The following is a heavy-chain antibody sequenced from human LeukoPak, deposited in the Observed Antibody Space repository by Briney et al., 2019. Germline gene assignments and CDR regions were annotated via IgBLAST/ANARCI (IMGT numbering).Heavy chain of an antibody. V-gene: IGHV1-18*01. CDR3: ARGRGYSYGYPRGDAFDI. CDR2: ISAYNGNT. D-gene: IGHD5-18*01. J-gene: IGHJ3*02. Sequence: GASVKVSCKTSGYIFTGYGISWVRQAPGQGLEWMGWISAYNGNTNYAQKLQGRVTMTTDTSTSTAYMELRSLRSDDTAVYYCARGRGYSYGYPRGDAFDIWGQGTMVTVSS. CDR1: GYIFTGYG.